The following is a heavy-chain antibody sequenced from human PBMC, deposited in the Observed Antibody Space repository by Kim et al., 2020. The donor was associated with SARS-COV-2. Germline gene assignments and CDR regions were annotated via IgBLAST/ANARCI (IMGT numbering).Heavy chain of an antibody. CDR1: GGSISSGGYY. CDR2: IYYSGST. D-gene: IGHD3-22*01. J-gene: IGHJ3*02. CDR3: ARLRITMLVVVDAFDI. Sequence: SETLSLTCTVSGGSISSGGYYWSWIRQHPGKGLEWIGYIYYSGSTYYNPSLKSRVTISVDTSKNQFSLKLSSVTAADVAVYYCARLRITMLVVVDAFDIWGQGTMVTVSS. V-gene: IGHV4-31*03.